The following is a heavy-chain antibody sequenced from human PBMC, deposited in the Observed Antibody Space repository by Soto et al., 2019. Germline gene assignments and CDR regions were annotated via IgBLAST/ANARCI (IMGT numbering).Heavy chain of an antibody. D-gene: IGHD3-10*01. J-gene: IGHJ4*02. Sequence: QLQLQESGPGLVKPSETLSLTCTVSGGSISISTYYWGWIRQPPGKGLEWIGSIHYSGIIYYNPSLKSRVTISVDTSKNQFSLKLSSVTAAATAVYYCARRSSYGSGNFDYWGQGALVTVSS. CDR3: ARRSSYGSGNFDY. V-gene: IGHV4-39*01. CDR2: IHYSGII. CDR1: GGSISISTYY.